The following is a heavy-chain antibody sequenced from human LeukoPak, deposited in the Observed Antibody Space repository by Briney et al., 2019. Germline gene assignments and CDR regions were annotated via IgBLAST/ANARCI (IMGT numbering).Heavy chain of an antibody. V-gene: IGHV1-2*02. CDR1: GYTFTGYY. J-gene: IGHJ6*02. CDR2: INPNSGGT. Sequence: ASVKVSCKASGYTFTGYYMHWVRQAPGQGLEWMGWINPNSGGTNYAQKFQGRVTMTRDTSISTAYMELRSLRSDDTAVYYCARRAGAAAGYYYYYGMDVWGQGTTVTVSS. D-gene: IGHD6-13*01. CDR3: ARRAGAAAGYYYYYGMDV.